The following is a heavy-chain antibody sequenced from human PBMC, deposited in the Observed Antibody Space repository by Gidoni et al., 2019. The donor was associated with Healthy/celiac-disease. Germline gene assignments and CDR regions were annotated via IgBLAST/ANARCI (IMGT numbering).Heavy chain of an antibody. D-gene: IGHD2-2*02. V-gene: IGHV3-23*01. CDR1: GFTFSSYA. CDR2: ISGSGGST. J-gene: IGHJ4*02. CDR3: AKDVGSVVPAAIGY. Sequence: EVQLLESGGGLVQPGGSLRLSLRASGFTFSSYAMSWVRQAPGKGLEWVSAISGSGGSTYYADSVKGRFTISRDNSKNTLYLQMNSLRAEDTAVYYCAKDVGSVVPAAIGYWGQGTLVTVSS.